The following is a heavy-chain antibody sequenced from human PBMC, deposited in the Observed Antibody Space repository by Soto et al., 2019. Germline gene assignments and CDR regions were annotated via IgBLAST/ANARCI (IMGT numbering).Heavy chain of an antibody. CDR1: GYTLTELS. J-gene: IGHJ4*02. CDR3: ATESRRYDILTGYYEGPHFDY. D-gene: IGHD3-9*01. V-gene: IGHV1-24*01. CDR2: FDPEDGET. Sequence: ASVKVSCKVSGYTLTELSIHWVRQAPGKGLEWMGGFDPEDGETIYAQKFQGRVTMTEDTSTDTAYMELSSLRSEDTAVYYCATESRRYDILTGYYEGPHFDYWGQGTLVTVSS.